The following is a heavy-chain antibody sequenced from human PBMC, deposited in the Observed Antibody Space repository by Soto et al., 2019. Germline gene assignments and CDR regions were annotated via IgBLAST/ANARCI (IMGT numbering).Heavy chain of an antibody. V-gene: IGHV3-7*01. CDR3: ARSCAGSGCRDYYYYGMDV. CDR1: GFTFSSYW. Sequence: GGSLRLSCAASGFTFSSYWMSWVRQAPGKGLEWVANIKQDGSEKYYVDSVKGRFTISRDNDKNSLYLQMNSLRAEDTAVYYCARSCAGSGCRDYYYYGMDVWGQGTTVTVSS. J-gene: IGHJ6*02. D-gene: IGHD6-19*01. CDR2: IKQDGSEK.